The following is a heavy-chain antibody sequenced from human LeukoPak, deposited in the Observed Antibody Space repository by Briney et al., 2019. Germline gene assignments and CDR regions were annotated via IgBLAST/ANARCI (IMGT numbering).Heavy chain of an antibody. CDR1: EFTFSSYW. J-gene: IGHJ4*02. V-gene: IGHV3-7*01. CDR3: ARVGARQILEY. Sequence: GGSLRLSCAASEFTFSSYWVSWVRQAPGKGLEWVANIKQDGGEKYYLDSVKGRFTVSRDNAKNSLYLQMNSLRAEDTAVYYCARVGARQILEYWGQGTLVTVSS. D-gene: IGHD4-17*01. CDR2: IKQDGGEK.